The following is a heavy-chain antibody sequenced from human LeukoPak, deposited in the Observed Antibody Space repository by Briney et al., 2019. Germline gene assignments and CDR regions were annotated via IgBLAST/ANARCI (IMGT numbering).Heavy chain of an antibody. J-gene: IGHJ4*02. CDR1: EFTFRRYG. CDR3: ARDHRYSSSSRVAY. Sequence: GGSLRLSCAASEFTFRRYGMHWVRQAPGKGLEWVAFIRFDGDNKYYADSVKGRFTISRDNSKNTLYLQMNSLRAEDTAVYYCARDHRYSSSSRVAYWGQGTLVTVSS. CDR2: IRFDGDNK. D-gene: IGHD6-6*01. V-gene: IGHV3-30*02.